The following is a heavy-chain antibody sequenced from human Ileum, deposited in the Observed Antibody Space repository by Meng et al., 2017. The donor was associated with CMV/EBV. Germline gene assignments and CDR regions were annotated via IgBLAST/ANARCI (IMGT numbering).Heavy chain of an antibody. V-gene: IGHV3-74*03. CDR3: ARESKSGYCSGGSCYSYY. D-gene: IGHD2-15*01. Sequence: GRYWMDWGRQEEGEGRVWVARIDEDGGRTTYANDGKDRLTISRDNAKGTLYMQMNSLRAEDTAVYYCARESKSGYCSGGSCYSYYWGQGSLVTVSS. J-gene: IGHJ4*02. CDR2: IDEDGGRT. CDR1: GRYW.